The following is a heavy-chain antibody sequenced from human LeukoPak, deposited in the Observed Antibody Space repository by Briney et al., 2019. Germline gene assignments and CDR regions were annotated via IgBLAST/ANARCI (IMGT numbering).Heavy chain of an antibody. CDR3: AKTDCTSTSCYIGWFDP. J-gene: IGHJ5*02. Sequence: PGGSLRLSCAASGFTFSSYSMNWVRQAPGKGLEWVSSISSSSSYIYYADSVKGRFTISRDNAKNSLYLQVNTLRAADTALYYCAKTDCTSTSCYIGWFDPWGQGTLVTVSS. CDR1: GFTFSSYS. D-gene: IGHD2-2*02. CDR2: ISSSSSYI. V-gene: IGHV3-21*04.